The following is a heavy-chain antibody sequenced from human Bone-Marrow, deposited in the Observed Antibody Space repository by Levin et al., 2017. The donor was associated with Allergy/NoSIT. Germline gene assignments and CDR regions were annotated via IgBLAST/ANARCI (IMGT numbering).Heavy chain of an antibody. Sequence: SETLSLTCAVYGGSFSGYLWTWIRQSPGHGLEWIGEISHSGSTDYNPSLKSRLSMTIDTSESQFYLNLNSVTAADTAVYYCARRRIASHKLDSWGQGTLVTVSS. CDR2: ISHSGST. CDR3: ARRRIASHKLDS. V-gene: IGHV4-34*01. CDR1: GGSFSGYL. J-gene: IGHJ4*02.